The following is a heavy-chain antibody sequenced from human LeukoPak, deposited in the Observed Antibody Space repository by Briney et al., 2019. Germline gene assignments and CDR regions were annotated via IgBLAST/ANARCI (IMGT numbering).Heavy chain of an antibody. Sequence: GGSLRLSCAASGFTFSSYEMNWVRRAPGKGLEWVSYISSSGSTIYYADSVKGRFTISRDNAKNSLYMQMNSLRAEDTAVYYCAELGITMIGGVWGKGTTVTISS. J-gene: IGHJ6*04. CDR3: AELGITMIGGV. CDR2: ISSSGSTI. V-gene: IGHV3-48*03. D-gene: IGHD3-10*02. CDR1: GFTFSSYE.